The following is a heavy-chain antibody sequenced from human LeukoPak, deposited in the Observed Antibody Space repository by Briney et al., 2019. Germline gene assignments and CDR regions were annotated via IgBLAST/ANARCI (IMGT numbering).Heavy chain of an antibody. CDR2: ISDDGRIK. CDR3: ATDLSGGWSLDY. Sequence: GRSLRLSCAASGFTFSIYGMHWVRQAPGKGLEWVAFISDDGRIKYHAESVKGRFTISRDDSKNTLYLQVNNVRPEDTAVYYCATDLSGGWSLDYWGQGTLVTVSS. J-gene: IGHJ4*02. D-gene: IGHD6-19*01. V-gene: IGHV3-30*03. CDR1: GFTFSIYG.